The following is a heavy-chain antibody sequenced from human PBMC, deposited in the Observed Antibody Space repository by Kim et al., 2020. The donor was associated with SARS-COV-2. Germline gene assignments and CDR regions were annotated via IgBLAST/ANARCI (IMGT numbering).Heavy chain of an antibody. CDR3: ARGNGGNLYFDY. D-gene: IGHD2-15*01. J-gene: IGHJ4*02. V-gene: IGHV4-31*02. Sequence: YYHPSLRRRVTISVDTSKNQFSLRMRSVTAADTAEYYCARGNGGNLYFDYWGQGTLVTVSS.